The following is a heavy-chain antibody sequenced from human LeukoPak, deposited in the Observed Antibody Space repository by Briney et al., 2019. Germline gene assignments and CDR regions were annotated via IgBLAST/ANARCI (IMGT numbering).Heavy chain of an antibody. CDR3: ARDSSGYFHWFDP. Sequence: GGSLRLSCAASGFTLSSYEMNWVRQAPGKGLEWVSYISSSGSTIYYADSVKGRFTISRDNAKNSLYLQMNSLRAEDTAVYYCARDSSGYFHWFDPWGQGTLVIVSS. CDR2: ISSSGSTI. CDR1: GFTLSSYE. J-gene: IGHJ5*02. V-gene: IGHV3-48*03. D-gene: IGHD3-22*01.